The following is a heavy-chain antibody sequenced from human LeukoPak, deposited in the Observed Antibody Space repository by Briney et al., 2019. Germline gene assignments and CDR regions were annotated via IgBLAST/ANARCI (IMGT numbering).Heavy chain of an antibody. CDR3: AREAGCGGDCSDY. D-gene: IGHD2-21*02. Sequence: GGSLRLSCAASGFTFSSYWMSWVRQAPGKGLEWVANIKQDGSEKCYVDSVKGRFTISRDNAKNSLYLQMNSLRAEDTAVYYCAREAGCGGDCSDYWGQGTLVTVSS. CDR2: IKQDGSEK. J-gene: IGHJ4*02. CDR1: GFTFSSYW. V-gene: IGHV3-7*01.